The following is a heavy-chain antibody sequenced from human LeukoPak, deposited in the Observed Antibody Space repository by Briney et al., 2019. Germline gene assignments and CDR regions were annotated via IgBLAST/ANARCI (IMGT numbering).Heavy chain of an antibody. CDR3: ARTPGSAYYPYYYMDV. J-gene: IGHJ6*03. Sequence: KPSETLSLTCTVSGGSISTYYWSWVRQPPGKGLEWIGYIYYSGSTNYNPSLKSRVTISVDTSKNQFSLNLNSVTAADTAEYFCARTPGSAYYPYYYMDVWGKGTTVTVSS. CDR2: IYYSGST. D-gene: IGHD6-19*01. CDR1: GGSISTYY. V-gene: IGHV4-59*01.